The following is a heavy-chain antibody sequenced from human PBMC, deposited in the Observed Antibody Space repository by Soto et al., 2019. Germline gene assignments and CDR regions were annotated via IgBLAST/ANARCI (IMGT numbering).Heavy chain of an antibody. D-gene: IGHD3-22*01. CDR1: GGSIISYY. Sequence: LEILSLTCTVSGGSIISYYWSWIRQPPGKGLEWIGYIYYSGSTNYNPSLKSRVTISVDTSKNQFSLKLSSVTAADTAVYYCASSVFNSDSSEGDAFDIWGQGTMVTVSS. J-gene: IGHJ3*02. CDR2: IYYSGST. CDR3: ASSVFNSDSSEGDAFDI. V-gene: IGHV4-59*01.